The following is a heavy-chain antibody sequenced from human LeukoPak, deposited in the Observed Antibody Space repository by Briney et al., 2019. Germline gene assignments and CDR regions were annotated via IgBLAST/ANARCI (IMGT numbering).Heavy chain of an antibody. Sequence: SETLSLTCAVYGGSFSGYYWSWIRQPPGKGLEWIGEINHSGSTNYNPSLKSRVTISVDTSKNQFSLKLSSVTAADTAVYYCARASVYSSSWYWGAFDIWGQGTMVTVSS. CDR3: ARASVYSSSWYWGAFDI. CDR2: INHSGST. J-gene: IGHJ3*02. V-gene: IGHV4-34*01. CDR1: GGSFSGYY. D-gene: IGHD6-13*01.